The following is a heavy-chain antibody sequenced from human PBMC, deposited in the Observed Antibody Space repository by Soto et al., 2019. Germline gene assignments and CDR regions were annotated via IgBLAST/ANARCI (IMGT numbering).Heavy chain of an antibody. CDR3: ARASAASLLRGAIIN. Sequence: SETLSLTCAFSGGSISSDNWWTWVRQPPGKGLEWIGEMYHSGSTNYSPSLKSRVTISVDKSNNQFSPKLTSVTAADTALYYCARASAASLLRGAIINWGQGTLVTVSS. V-gene: IGHV4-4*02. J-gene: IGHJ4*02. D-gene: IGHD3-10*01. CDR1: GGSISSDNW. CDR2: MYHSGST.